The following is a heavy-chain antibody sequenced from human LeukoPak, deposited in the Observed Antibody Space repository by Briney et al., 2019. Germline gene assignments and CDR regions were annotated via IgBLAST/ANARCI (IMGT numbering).Heavy chain of an antibody. CDR1: GFTFSSYG. Sequence: GGSLRLSCAASGFTFSSYGMRWVRQAPGKGLEWVSSISTSSSYIYYADSVKGRFTISRDNAKNSLYLQMNSLRAEDTAVYYCARGLYRSRLWFGEFDYWGQGTLVTVSS. CDR2: ISTSSSYI. V-gene: IGHV3-21*01. D-gene: IGHD3-10*01. CDR3: ARGLYRSRLWFGEFDY. J-gene: IGHJ4*02.